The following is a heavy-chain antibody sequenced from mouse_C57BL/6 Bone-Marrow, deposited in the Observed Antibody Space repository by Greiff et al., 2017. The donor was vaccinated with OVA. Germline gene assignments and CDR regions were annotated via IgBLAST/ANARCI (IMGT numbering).Heavy chain of an antibody. J-gene: IGHJ2*01. Sequence: DVMLVESGGGLVQPGESLKLSCESNEYEFPSHDMSWVRKTPEKRLALVAAINSDGGSTYYPDTMERRFIISRDNTKKTLYLQMSSLRSEDTALYYCARLSGYYKYFDYWGQGTTLTVSS. CDR3: ARLSGYYKYFDY. CDR1: EYEFPSHD. CDR2: INSDGGST. V-gene: IGHV5-2*01. D-gene: IGHD2-3*01.